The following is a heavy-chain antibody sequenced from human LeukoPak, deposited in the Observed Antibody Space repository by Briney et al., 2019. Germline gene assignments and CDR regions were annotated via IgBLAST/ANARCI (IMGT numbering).Heavy chain of an antibody. Sequence: TGGSLRLSCAASGFTFNSYAMSWVRQAPGRGLDWVSAISGSGLSTYYADSVKGRFTISRDNSKNTLYLQMSSLRAEDTAVYYCARDRNTMVRRGNYYYGMDVWGQGTTVTVSS. CDR1: GFTFNSYA. J-gene: IGHJ6*02. V-gene: IGHV3-23*01. CDR2: ISGSGLST. D-gene: IGHD3-10*01. CDR3: ARDRNTMVRRGNYYYGMDV.